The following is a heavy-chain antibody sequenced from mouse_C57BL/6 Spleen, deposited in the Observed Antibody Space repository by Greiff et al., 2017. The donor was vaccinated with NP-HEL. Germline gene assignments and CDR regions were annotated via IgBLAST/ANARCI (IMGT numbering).Heavy chain of an antibody. D-gene: IGHD1-1*01. J-gene: IGHJ3*01. CDR3: ARNGDYYGSPWFAY. Sequence: VKLVESGPGLVAPSQSLSITCTVSGFSLTSYAISWVRQPPGKGLEWLGVIWTGGGTNYNSALNSRLSISKDNSKSQVFLKMNSLQTDDTARYYCARNGDYYGSPWFAYWGQGTLVTVSA. CDR1: GFSLTSYA. CDR2: IWTGGGT. V-gene: IGHV2-9-1*01.